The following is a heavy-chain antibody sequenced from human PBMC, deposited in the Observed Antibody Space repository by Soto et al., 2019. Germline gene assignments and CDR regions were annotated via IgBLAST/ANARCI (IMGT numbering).Heavy chain of an antibody. D-gene: IGHD1-1*01. CDR1: GGSISSYY. CDR2: IYYSGST. Sequence: QVQLQESGPGLVKPSETLSLTCTVSGGSISSYYWSWIRQPPGKGLEWIGYIYYSGSTNYNPSLKSRVTIAVDTSKNPSSPKLSSVTAAETAVYYGASSLERTVGASDIWGQGTMVTVSS. V-gene: IGHV4-59*12. J-gene: IGHJ3*02. CDR3: ASSLERTVGASDI.